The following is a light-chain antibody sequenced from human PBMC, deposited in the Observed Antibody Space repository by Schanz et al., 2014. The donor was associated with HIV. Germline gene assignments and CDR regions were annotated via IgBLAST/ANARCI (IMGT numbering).Light chain of an antibody. V-gene: IGLV1-40*01. CDR3: GAWDSGRRAVV. Sequence: QSVLTQPPSVSGAPGQTVTISCTGSSSNLGAGYAVHWYQFLPGTAPKLLIYTDSIRPSGVPDRFSGSRSGTSASLVITGLQAEDEADYYCGAWDSGRRAVVFGGGTKLTVL. CDR2: TDS. J-gene: IGLJ2*01. CDR1: SSNLGAGYA.